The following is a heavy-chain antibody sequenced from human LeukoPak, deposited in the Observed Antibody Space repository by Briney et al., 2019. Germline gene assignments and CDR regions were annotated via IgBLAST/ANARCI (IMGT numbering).Heavy chain of an antibody. CDR2: INNGGNT. Sequence: GGSLRLSCAASGFTVSSNYMSWVRQAPGKGLEWVSVINNGGNTDYADSMKGRSTMSRDTSKNTVFLQMHSLRAEDTAVYYCAKDHPSAGWPTFDYWGQGILVTVSS. V-gene: IGHV3-66*01. J-gene: IGHJ4*02. D-gene: IGHD6-19*01. CDR1: GFTVSSNY. CDR3: AKDHPSAGWPTFDY.